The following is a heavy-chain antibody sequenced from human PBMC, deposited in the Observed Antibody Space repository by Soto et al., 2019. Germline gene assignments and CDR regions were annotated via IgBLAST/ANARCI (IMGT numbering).Heavy chain of an antibody. J-gene: IGHJ3*02. CDR1: GFTSSIYS. CDR3: ARALESIVGATSAFDI. CDR2: ISSSSSYI. V-gene: IGHV3-21*01. Sequence: GWSLRLGCAASGFTSSIYSMNWVRQAQGKGLEWVSSISSSSSYIYYADSVKGRFTISRDNAKNSLYLQMNSLRAEDTAVYYCARALESIVGATSAFDIWGQGTMVTVSS. D-gene: IGHD1-26*01.